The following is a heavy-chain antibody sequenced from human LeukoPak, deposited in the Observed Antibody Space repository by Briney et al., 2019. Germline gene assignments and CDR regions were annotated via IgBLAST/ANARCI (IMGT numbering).Heavy chain of an antibody. V-gene: IGHV4-39*01. CDR1: GGSIRISSCY. J-gene: IGHJ4*02. D-gene: IGHD7-27*01. CDR2: IYYSGST. CDR3: ASPANWGQRVDY. Sequence: SETLSLTCTVSGGSIRISSCYWGSIRQPPGKGLEWIGSIYYSGSTYYNPSLKSRVTISVDTSNNQFSLKLSSVTAADTAVYYCASPANWGQRVDYWGQGTLVTVSS.